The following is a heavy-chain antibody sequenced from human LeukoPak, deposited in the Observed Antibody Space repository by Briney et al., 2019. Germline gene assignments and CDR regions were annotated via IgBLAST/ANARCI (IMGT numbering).Heavy chain of an antibody. CDR3: PRSSYKHDC. D-gene: IGHD5-24*01. V-gene: IGHV3-7*01. J-gene: IGHJ4*02. Sequence: PGGSLRLSCAASGFTFSHYWMTWVRQAPGKGLEWVANMKEDGSQETYVDSVKGRFTISRDNAKNSLYLQMNNVRAEDTAVYYCPRSSYKHDCGGQKTLLTLS. CDR2: MKEDGSQE. CDR1: GFTFSHYW.